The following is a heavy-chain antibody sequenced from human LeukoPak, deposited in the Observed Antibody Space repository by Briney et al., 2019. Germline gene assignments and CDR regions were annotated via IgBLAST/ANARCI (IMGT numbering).Heavy chain of an antibody. Sequence: SETLSLTCTVSGYSISSGYYWGWIRQPPGKGLEWIGSIYYSGSTYYNPSLKSRVTISVDTSKNQFSLKLSSVTAADTAVYYCARGRGSYYYYYMDVRGKGTTVTVSS. D-gene: IGHD1-26*01. J-gene: IGHJ6*03. CDR3: ARGRGSYYYYYMDV. CDR2: IYYSGST. CDR1: GYSISSGYY. V-gene: IGHV4-38-2*02.